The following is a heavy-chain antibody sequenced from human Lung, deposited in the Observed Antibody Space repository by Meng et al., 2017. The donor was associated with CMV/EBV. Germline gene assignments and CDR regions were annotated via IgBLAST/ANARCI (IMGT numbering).Heavy chain of an antibody. J-gene: IGHJ5*02. Sequence: SETLSLXCTVSGGPISSSDYYWGWIRQPPGKGLEWIGTIFYRGNTYYNPSLKSRVTISVDTSKNQFSLKLSSVTAADTAVYYCARHRDRSVHYFGWFDPWGQGXLVTVSS. D-gene: IGHD3-22*01. CDR2: IFYRGNT. V-gene: IGHV4-39*01. CDR3: ARHRDRSVHYFGWFDP. CDR1: GGPISSSDYY.